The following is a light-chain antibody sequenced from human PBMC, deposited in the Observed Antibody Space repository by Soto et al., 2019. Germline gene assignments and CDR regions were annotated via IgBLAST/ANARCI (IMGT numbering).Light chain of an antibody. J-gene: IGKJ4*01. V-gene: IGKV3-11*01. Sequence: EIVLTQSPATLSLSPGERATLSCRASQSLGYYLAWFQQKRGQAPRLLIYDASNRATGIPARFSGSGSGTDFTFTISGLEPEDFAVYYCQQRRDWPLTFGGGTKVEIK. CDR3: QQRRDWPLT. CDR2: DAS. CDR1: QSLGYY.